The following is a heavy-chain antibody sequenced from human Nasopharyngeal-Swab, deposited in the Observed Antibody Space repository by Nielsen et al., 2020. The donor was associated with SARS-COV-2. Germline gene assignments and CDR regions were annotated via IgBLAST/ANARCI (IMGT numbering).Heavy chain of an antibody. V-gene: IGHV3-33*01. CDR3: ARDPIGNWNFMDV. D-gene: IGHD1-1*01. CDR2: IWYDGSNK. J-gene: IGHJ6*03. CDR1: GFTFSSHG. Sequence: GESLKISCAASGFTFSSHGMHWVRQAPGKGLEWVAVIWYDGSNKYYADSVKGRFTISRDNSKNTLYLQMNSLRAEDTAVYYCARDPIGNWNFMDVWGKGTTVTVSS.